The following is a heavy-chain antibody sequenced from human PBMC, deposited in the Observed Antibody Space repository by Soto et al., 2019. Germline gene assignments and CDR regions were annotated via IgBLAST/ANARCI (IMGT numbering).Heavy chain of an antibody. J-gene: IGHJ1*01. CDR1: GGSISSGGYY. Sequence: SETLSLTCTVSGGSISSGGYYWSWIRQHPGKGLEWIGYIYYSGSTYYNPSLKSRVTISVDTSKNQFSLKLSSVTAADTAVYYCASLDTAMAKSIQHWGQGTLVTVSS. D-gene: IGHD5-18*01. CDR3: ASLDTAMAKSIQH. CDR2: IYYSGST. V-gene: IGHV4-31*03.